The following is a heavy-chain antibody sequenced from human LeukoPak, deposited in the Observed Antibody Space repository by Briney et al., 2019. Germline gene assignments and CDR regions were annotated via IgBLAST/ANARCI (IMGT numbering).Heavy chain of an antibody. CDR3: AKDRILGDEFDAFDI. CDR2: ISGSGGST. Sequence: SLGRACGGSAFSLDSEDMTGVRQAPKKGLEWVSAISGSGGSTYYADSVKGRFTISRDNSKNTLYLQMNSLRAEDTAVYYCAKDRILGDEFDAFDIWGQGTMVNVSS. V-gene: IGHV3-23*01. CDR1: AFSLDSED. J-gene: IGHJ3*02. D-gene: IGHD3-16*01.